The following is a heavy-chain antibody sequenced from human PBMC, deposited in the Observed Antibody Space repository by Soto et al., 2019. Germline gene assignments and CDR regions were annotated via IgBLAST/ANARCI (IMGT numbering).Heavy chain of an antibody. Sequence: PSETLSLTCTVSGGSISSSSYYWGWIRQPPGKGLEWIGYIYYSGSTNYNPSLKSRVTISVDTSKNQFSLKLSSVTAADTAVYYCAKDPRVRPNYYYYMDVWGKGTTVTVSS. D-gene: IGHD2-21*01. CDR1: GGSISSSSYY. CDR3: AKDPRVRPNYYYYMDV. CDR2: IYYSGST. V-gene: IGHV4-61*01. J-gene: IGHJ6*03.